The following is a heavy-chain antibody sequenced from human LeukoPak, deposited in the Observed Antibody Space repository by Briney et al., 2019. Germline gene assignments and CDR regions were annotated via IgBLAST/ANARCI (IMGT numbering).Heavy chain of an antibody. CDR3: ARVTSSSWLPQNY. V-gene: IGHV4-39*07. CDR2: IYYSGST. D-gene: IGHD5-12*01. J-gene: IGHJ4*02. CDR1: GGSISSSSYY. Sequence: KSSETLSLTCTVSGGSISSSSYYWGWIRQPPGKGLEWIGSIYYSGSTYYNPSLKSRVTISVDTSKNQFSLKLSSVTAADTAVYYCARVTSSSWLPQNYWGQGTLVTVSS.